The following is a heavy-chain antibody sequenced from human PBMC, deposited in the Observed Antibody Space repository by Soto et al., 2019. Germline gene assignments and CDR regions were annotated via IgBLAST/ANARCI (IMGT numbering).Heavy chain of an antibody. CDR3: ASASEYSSSFTDY. J-gene: IGHJ4*02. CDR2: ISWNSGSI. CDR1: GFTFDDYA. V-gene: IGHV3-9*01. Sequence: GGSLRLSCAASGFTFDDYAMHWVRQAPGKGLEWVSGISWNSGSIGYADSVKGRFTISRDNAKNSLYLQMNSLRAEDTALYYCASASEYSSSFTDYWGQGTLVTVSS. D-gene: IGHD6-6*01.